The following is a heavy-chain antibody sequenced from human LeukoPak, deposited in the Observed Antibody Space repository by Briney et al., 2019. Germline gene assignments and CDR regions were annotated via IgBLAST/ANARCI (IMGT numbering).Heavy chain of an antibody. J-gene: IGHJ6*03. V-gene: IGHV1-69*01. CDR1: GGTFSSYA. CDR2: IIPIFGIA. D-gene: IGHD2-2*01. Sequence: ASVKVSCKASGGTFSSYAVSWVRQAPGQGLEWMGGIIPIFGIANYAQKFQGRVTITADESTSTAYMELSSLRSEDTAVYYCATGRRGYCSSTSCYLYYYYYYMDVWGKGTTVTVSS. CDR3: ATGRRGYCSSTSCYLYYYYYYMDV.